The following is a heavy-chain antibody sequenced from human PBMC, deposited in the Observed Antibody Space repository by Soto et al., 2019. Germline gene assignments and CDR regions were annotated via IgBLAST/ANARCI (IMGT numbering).Heavy chain of an antibody. CDR3: AKALTPYYDFWSGYQNWFDP. D-gene: IGHD3-3*01. Sequence: GGSLRLSCAASGFTFSSYAMSWVRQAPGKGLEWVSAISGSGGSTYYADSVKGRFTISRDNSKNTLYLQMNSLRAEDTAVYYCAKALTPYYDFWSGYQNWFDPWGQGTLVTVSS. CDR1: GFTFSSYA. V-gene: IGHV3-23*01. CDR2: ISGSGGST. J-gene: IGHJ5*02.